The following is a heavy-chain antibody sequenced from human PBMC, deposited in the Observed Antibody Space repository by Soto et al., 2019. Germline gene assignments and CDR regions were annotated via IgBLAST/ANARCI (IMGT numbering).Heavy chain of an antibody. J-gene: IGHJ6*02. CDR1: GGTFSSYA. Sequence: QVQLVQSGAEVKKPGSSVKVSCKASGGTFSSYAISWVRQAPGQGLEWMGGIIPIFGTANYAQKFQGRVTINADKSKSTAYMELSSLRSEDTAVYYCARDPRGDIVVVPAAIPYYGMDVWGQGTTVTVSS. V-gene: IGHV1-69*06. CDR2: IIPIFGTA. CDR3: ARDPRGDIVVVPAAIPYYGMDV. D-gene: IGHD2-2*01.